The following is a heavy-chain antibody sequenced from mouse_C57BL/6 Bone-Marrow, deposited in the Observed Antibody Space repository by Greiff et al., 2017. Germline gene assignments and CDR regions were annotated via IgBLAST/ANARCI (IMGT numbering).Heavy chain of an antibody. CDR2: IHPNSGST. J-gene: IGHJ4*01. CDR1: GYTFTSYW. CDR3: AKRAGNRAVIVDN. V-gene: IGHV1-64*01. Sequence: QVQLQQPGAELVKPGASVKLSCKASGYTFTSYWMHWVKQRPGQGLEWIGMIHPNSGSTNYNEKFKSKATLTVDKSSSTAYMQLSSLTSEDSAVFYCAKRAGNRAVIVDNRGEEASVTLSS. D-gene: IGHD1-1*01.